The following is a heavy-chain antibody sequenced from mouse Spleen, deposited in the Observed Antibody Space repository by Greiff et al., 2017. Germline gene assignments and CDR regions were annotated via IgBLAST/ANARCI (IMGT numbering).Heavy chain of an antibody. Sequence: EVQLQQSGPGLVKPSQSLSLTCSVTGYSITSGYYWNWIRQFPGNKLEWMGYISYDGSNNYNPSLKNRISITRDTSKNQFFLKLNSVTTEDTATYYCASTGTGAMDYWGQGTSVTVSS. CDR3: ASTGTGAMDY. V-gene: IGHV3-6*01. CDR2: ISYDGSN. J-gene: IGHJ4*01. D-gene: IGHD4-1*02. CDR1: GYSITSGYY.